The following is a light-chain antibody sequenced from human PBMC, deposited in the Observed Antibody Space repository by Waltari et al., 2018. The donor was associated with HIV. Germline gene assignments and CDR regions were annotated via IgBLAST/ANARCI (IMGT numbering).Light chain of an antibody. CDR1: SSNIGRNY. V-gene: IGLV1-47*01. CDR3: QSYDSSLSGYVV. J-gene: IGLJ2*01. Sequence: QSVLTQPPSASGTPGQRVTISCSGSSSNIGRNYVYWHQQLPGTAPKLLIYRNNQRPSGVPDRFSGSKSGTSASLAINGLRSEDEADYYCQSYDSSLSGYVVFGGGTKLTVL. CDR2: RNN.